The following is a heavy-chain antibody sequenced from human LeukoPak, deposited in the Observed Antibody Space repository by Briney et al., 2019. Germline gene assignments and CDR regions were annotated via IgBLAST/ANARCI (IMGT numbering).Heavy chain of an antibody. CDR2: IKFDGSNI. CDR1: TSSSYY. Sequence: TSSSYYWGWIRQAPVKGLEWVAVIKFDGSNIHYADSVRGRFTISRDNSKNTLYLQINSLRAEDTAIYYCVREKSTGDYRTSDYWGQGTLVTVPS. J-gene: IGHJ4*02. V-gene: IGHV3-30*19. D-gene: IGHD3-9*01. CDR3: VREKSTGDYRTSDY.